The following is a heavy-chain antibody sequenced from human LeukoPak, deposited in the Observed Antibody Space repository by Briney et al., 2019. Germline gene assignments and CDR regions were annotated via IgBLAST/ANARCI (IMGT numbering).Heavy chain of an antibody. CDR3: ARVAGWFDP. CDR2: IYAGGST. J-gene: IGHJ5*02. CDR1: GGSISSGSYY. V-gene: IGHV4-61*02. Sequence: SQTLSLTCTVSGGSISSGSYYWSWIRQPAGKGLEWIGRIYAGGSTNYNPSLKSRVTISVDTSKNQFSLKLSSVTAADTAVYYCARVAGWFDPWGQGTLVTVSS.